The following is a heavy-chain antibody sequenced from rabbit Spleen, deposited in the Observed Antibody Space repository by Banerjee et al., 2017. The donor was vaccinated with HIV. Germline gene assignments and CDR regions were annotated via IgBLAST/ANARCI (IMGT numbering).Heavy chain of an antibody. V-gene: IGHV1S40*01. Sequence: QSLEESGGGLVKPGASLTLTCTASGFSFSSGYDMCWVRQAPGKGLEWIGTIWTGSTGITWYASWAKGRFTISKTSSTTVTLQLSSLTAADTATYFCARDTSSSFSSYGMDLWGQGTLVTVS. D-gene: IGHD1-1*01. CDR2: IWTGSTGIT. J-gene: IGHJ6*01. CDR1: GFSFSSGYD. CDR3: ARDTSSSFSSYGMDL.